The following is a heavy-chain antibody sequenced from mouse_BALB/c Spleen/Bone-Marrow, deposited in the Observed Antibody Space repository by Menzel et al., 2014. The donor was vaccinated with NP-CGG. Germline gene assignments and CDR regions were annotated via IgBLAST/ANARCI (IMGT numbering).Heavy chain of an antibody. J-gene: IGHJ4*01. D-gene: IGHD2-13*01. Sequence: EVQLQQSGPELVKPGASVKISCKASGYTFTDYNMHWVKQSHGKSLGWIGYIYPYNGGTGYNQKFKSKATLTVDTSSNTAYMELRSLTSEDSAVYYCAREGGHYDALDFWGQGTSVTVSS. CDR1: GYTFTDYN. CDR3: AREGGHYDALDF. V-gene: IGHV1S29*02. CDR2: IYPYNGGT.